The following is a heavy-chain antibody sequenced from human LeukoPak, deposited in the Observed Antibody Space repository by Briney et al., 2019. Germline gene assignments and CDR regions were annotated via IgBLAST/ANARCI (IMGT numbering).Heavy chain of an antibody. V-gene: IGHV3-74*01. J-gene: IGHJ4*02. CDR3: AREFVGLSGFKDY. CDR1: GFTFSTYW. CDR2: INSDGRGT. Sequence: GGSLRLSCAASGFTFSTYWMHWVRQAPGKGLVWVSRINSDGRGTSYAGSVKGRFTISRDNAKNTLYLQMNSLRAEDTAVYYCAREFVGLSGFKDYWGQGTLVTVSS. D-gene: IGHD1-26*01.